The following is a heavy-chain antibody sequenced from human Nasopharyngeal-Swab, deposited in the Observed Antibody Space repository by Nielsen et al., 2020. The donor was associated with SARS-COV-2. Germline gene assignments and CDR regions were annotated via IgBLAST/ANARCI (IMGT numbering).Heavy chain of an antibody. J-gene: IGHJ4*02. Sequence: GESMKISCKGSGYRSSKYWIGWVRQVPGKGPEWVGIIYPKNSAARYRTSFEGLVSISVARSISTADLHINSLEASDSAVYYCAVADSGSYRYFDFWGQGTVVTVSS. CDR1: GYRSSKYW. D-gene: IGHD3-16*02. CDR2: IYPKNSAA. CDR3: AVADSGSYRYFDF. V-gene: IGHV5-51*01.